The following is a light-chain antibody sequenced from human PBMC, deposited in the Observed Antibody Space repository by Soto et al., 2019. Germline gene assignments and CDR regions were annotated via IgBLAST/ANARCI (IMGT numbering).Light chain of an antibody. V-gene: IGKV1-8*01. CDR3: QQYYSYPLT. CDR2: AAS. CDR1: QGISSY. Sequence: AIRMSQSPSSFSASTGDRVTITCRASQGISSYLAWYQQKPGKAPKLLIYAASTLQSGVPSRFSGSGSGTDFTLTISCLQSEDLATYYCQQYYSYPLTFVGGTKV. J-gene: IGKJ4*01.